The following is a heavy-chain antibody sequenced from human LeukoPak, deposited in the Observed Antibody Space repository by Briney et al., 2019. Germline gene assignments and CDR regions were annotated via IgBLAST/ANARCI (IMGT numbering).Heavy chain of an antibody. CDR2: INYSGST. Sequence: PSETLSLTCTVSGGSISNYYWSWIRQPPGKGLEWIAYINYSGSTNYNPSLKSRVTISVDTSKNHSSLTLSSVTAADTAVYYCARLRYYGSGSYPMTGNWFAPWGQGTLVTVSS. CDR3: ARLRYYGSGSYPMTGNWFAP. D-gene: IGHD3-10*01. CDR1: GGSISNYY. J-gene: IGHJ5*02. V-gene: IGHV4-59*01.